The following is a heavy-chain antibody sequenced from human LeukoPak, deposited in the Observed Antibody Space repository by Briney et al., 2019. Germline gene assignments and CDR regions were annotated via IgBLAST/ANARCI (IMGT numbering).Heavy chain of an antibody. CDR2: IIPIFGTA. Sequence: SSVKVSCKASGGTFSSYAISWVRQAPGQGLECMGGIIPIFGTANYAQKFQGRVTITTDESTSTAYMELSSLRSEDTAVYYCARDFCSSTSCYLDYWGQGTLVTVSS. V-gene: IGHV1-69*05. D-gene: IGHD2-2*01. CDR1: GGTFSSYA. CDR3: ARDFCSSTSCYLDY. J-gene: IGHJ4*02.